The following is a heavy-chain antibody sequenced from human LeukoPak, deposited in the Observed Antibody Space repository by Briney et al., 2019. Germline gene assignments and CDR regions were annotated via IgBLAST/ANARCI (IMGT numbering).Heavy chain of an antibody. D-gene: IGHD3-9*01. J-gene: IGHJ5*02. CDR2: INHSGST. Sequence: SETLSLTCTVSGGSISSSSYYWGWIRQPPGKGLEWIGEINHSGSTNYNPSLNSRVTISVDTSKNQFSLKLSSVTAADTAVYYCARRVGYFDWLLVSSGWFWFDPWGQGTLVTVSS. V-gene: IGHV4-39*07. CDR1: GGSISSSSYY. CDR3: ARRVGYFDWLLVSSGWFWFDP.